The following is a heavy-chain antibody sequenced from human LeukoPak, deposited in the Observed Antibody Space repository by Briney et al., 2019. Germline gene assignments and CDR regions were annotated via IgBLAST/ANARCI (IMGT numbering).Heavy chain of an antibody. Sequence: SETLSLTCTVSGGSISSYYWSWIRQPAGKGLEWIGRIYSSGDTDNDPSLKSRLTMSVDTSKNQFSLKLRSVTAADTAVYYCARERYSAGGVLNWGQGILVTVSS. CDR3: ARERYSAGGVLN. CDR2: IYSSGDT. V-gene: IGHV4-4*07. D-gene: IGHD3-16*01. J-gene: IGHJ4*02. CDR1: GGSISSYY.